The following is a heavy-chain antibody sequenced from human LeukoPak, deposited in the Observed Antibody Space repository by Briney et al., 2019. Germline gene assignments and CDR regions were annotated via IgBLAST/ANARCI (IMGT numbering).Heavy chain of an antibody. CDR2: IIPIFGTA. Sequence: ASVKVSCKASGYTFTSYAMNWVRQAPGQGLEWMGGIIPIFGTANYAQKFQGRVTITADKSTSTAYMELSSLRSEDTAVYYCARIRLRLGELSLRYWFDPWGQGTLVTVSS. D-gene: IGHD3-16*02. CDR3: ARIRLRLGELSLRYWFDP. J-gene: IGHJ5*02. V-gene: IGHV1-69*06. CDR1: GYTFTSYA.